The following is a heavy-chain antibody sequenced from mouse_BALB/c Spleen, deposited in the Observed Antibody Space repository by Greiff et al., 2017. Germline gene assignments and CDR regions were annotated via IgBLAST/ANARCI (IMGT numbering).Heavy chain of an antibody. Sequence: QVQLQQSGAELARPGASVKLSCKASGYTFTSYWMQWVKQRPGQGLEWIGAIYPGDGDTRYTQKFKGKATLTADKSSSTAYMQLSSLASEDSAVYYCARGGDPNYWGQGTTLTVSS. CDR1: GYTFTSYW. V-gene: IGHV1-87*01. CDR2: IYPGDGDT. J-gene: IGHJ2*01. CDR3: ARGGDPNY.